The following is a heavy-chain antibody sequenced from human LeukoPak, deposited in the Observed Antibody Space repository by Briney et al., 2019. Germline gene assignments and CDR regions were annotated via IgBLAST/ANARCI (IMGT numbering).Heavy chain of an antibody. CDR3: ARVRYGSGSYPLYYFDY. Sequence: GGSLGLSCAASGFTFSDYYMSWIRQAPGKGLEWVSYISSSSSYTNYADSVKGRFTISRDNAKNSLYLQMNSLRAEDTAVYYCARVRYGSGSYPLYYFDYWGQGTLVTVSS. CDR2: ISSSSSYT. D-gene: IGHD3-10*01. J-gene: IGHJ4*02. CDR1: GFTFSDYY. V-gene: IGHV3-11*06.